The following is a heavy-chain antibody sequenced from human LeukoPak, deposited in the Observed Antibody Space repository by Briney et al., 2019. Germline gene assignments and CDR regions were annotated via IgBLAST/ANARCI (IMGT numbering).Heavy chain of an antibody. J-gene: IGHJ4*02. CDR3: AREGAPQLSSYFDH. Sequence: GAPVKVSCKASGYTFTAYYIHWVRQAPGPGLGRMGWMNPNTGGKNFAQTSQGRVTMTTDTSINTAYMELSSLRSDDTAMYYCAREGAPQLSSYFDHWGQGTLVTVSP. D-gene: IGHD1-1*01. V-gene: IGHV1-2*02. CDR1: GYTFTAYY. CDR2: MNPNTGGK.